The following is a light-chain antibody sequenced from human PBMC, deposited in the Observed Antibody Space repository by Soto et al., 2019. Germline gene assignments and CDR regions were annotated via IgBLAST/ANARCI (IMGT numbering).Light chain of an antibody. J-gene: IGKJ4*01. V-gene: IGKV1-39*01. CDR2: AAS. CDR1: PSISSH. Sequence: DIQMTQSPPSLSASLRPSLIVTHSPSPSISSHLTWYQQKPGKAPKLLIHAASSLQSGVPSRFSGSGSGTDFTLTISSLQPEDFATYYCQQSYSTPFTFGGGTKVDIK. CDR3: QQSYSTPFT.